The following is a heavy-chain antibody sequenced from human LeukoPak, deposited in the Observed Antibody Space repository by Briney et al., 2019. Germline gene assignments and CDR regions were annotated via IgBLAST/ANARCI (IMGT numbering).Heavy chain of an antibody. V-gene: IGHV3-23*01. CDR3: AKLPGRAADY. J-gene: IGHJ4*02. Sequence: GGSLRLSCAASGITFSSYVMNWVRQAPGKGLEWVSGISDSGGGTYYADSVKGRFTISRDNPKNTLYLQMNSLRAEDTAVYYCAKLPGRAADYWGQGTLVTVSS. CDR1: GITFSSYV. CDR2: ISDSGGGT.